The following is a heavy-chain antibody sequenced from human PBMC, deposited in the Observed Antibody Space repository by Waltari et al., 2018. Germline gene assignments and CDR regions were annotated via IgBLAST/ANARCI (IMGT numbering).Heavy chain of an antibody. CDR2: IYTSGGT. V-gene: IGHV4-4*07. CDR3: ATGVAARPIYFDN. Sequence: QVQLQESGPGLVKPSETLSLTCTVSGGSISSYYWSWIRQPAGKGLEWIGRIYTSGGTHYNPSLQSRVTISVDTSKSQFSLELTSVSAADTAVYYCATGVAARPIYFDNWGQGTLVTVSS. CDR1: GGSISSYY. D-gene: IGHD6-6*01. J-gene: IGHJ4*02.